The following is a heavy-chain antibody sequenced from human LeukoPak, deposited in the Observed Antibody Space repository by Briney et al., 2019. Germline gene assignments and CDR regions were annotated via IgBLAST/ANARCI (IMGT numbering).Heavy chain of an antibody. D-gene: IGHD3-16*01. J-gene: IGHJ4*02. CDR1: GFTFSSYS. Sequence: GGSLRLSCAASGFTFSSYSMNWVRQAPGKGLEWVSSISSSSSYIYYADSVKGRFTISRDNAKNSLYLQMNSLRAEDTAVYYSARVGGGEVSKGDYWGQGTLVTVSS. CDR2: ISSSSSYI. CDR3: ARVGGGEVSKGDY. V-gene: IGHV3-21*01.